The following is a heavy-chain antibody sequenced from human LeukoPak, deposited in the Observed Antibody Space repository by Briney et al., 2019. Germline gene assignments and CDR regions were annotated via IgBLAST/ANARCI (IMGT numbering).Heavy chain of an antibody. J-gene: IGHJ4*02. CDR3: ARDGSGSYSASFDY. CDR1: GGSFSGYY. D-gene: IGHD3-10*01. Sequence: PSETLSLTCAVYGGSFSGYYWSWIRQPPGKGLEWIGEINHSGSTNYNPSLKSRVTISIDTSKNQFSLKLSSVTAADTAVYYCARDGSGSYSASFDYWGQGTLVTVSS. CDR2: INHSGST. V-gene: IGHV4-34*01.